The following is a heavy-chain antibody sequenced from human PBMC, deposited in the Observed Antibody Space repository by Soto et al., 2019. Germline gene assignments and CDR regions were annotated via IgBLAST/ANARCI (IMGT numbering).Heavy chain of an antibody. Sequence: QITLKESGPTLVKPTQTLTLTCTFSGFSLSTSGVGVGWIRQPPGKALEWLALIYWDDDKRYSPSLKSRLTITKDTXKNPVXXTMTNMDPVDTATYYCARSYYDYVWGSYRLRAFDIWGQGTMVTVSS. J-gene: IGHJ3*02. CDR1: GFSLSTSGVG. CDR3: ARSYYDYVWGSYRLRAFDI. V-gene: IGHV2-5*02. D-gene: IGHD3-16*02. CDR2: IYWDDDK.